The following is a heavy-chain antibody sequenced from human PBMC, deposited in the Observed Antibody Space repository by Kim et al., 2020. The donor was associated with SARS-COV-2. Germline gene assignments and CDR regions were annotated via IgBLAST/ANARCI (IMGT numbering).Heavy chain of an antibody. CDR2: HNNERP. J-gene: IGHJ6*02. Sequence: HNNERPSYNPSLKSRVAISGDPSKNQFSLKLTSMTAADTAVYFCARNMGVWGQGITVTVSS. V-gene: IGHV4-59*01. CDR3: ARNMGV.